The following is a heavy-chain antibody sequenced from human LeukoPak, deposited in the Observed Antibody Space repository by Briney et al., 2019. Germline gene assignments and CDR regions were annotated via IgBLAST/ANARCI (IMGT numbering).Heavy chain of an antibody. CDR2: ISSSGTYI. J-gene: IGHJ4*02. CDR1: GFTFSTYS. D-gene: IGHD4/OR15-4a*01. Sequence: PGGSLRLSCAASGFTFSTYSMSWVRQAPGMGLEWVSSISSSGTYIYYADSVKGRFTISRDNTKNSLYLQMNSLRAEDTAVYYCARFQGAHYWGQGTLVTVSS. V-gene: IGHV3-21*01. CDR3: ARFQGAHY.